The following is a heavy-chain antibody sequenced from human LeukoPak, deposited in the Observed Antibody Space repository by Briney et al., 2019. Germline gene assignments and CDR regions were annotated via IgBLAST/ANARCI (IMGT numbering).Heavy chain of an antibody. J-gene: IGHJ3*02. V-gene: IGHV4-61*02. CDR3: ARGEGGATESGVFDI. CDR1: GGSISSGSYY. D-gene: IGHD1-26*01. CDR2: IYTTGST. Sequence: SETLSLTCTVSGGSISSGSYYWSWIRQPAGKGLEWIGRIYTTGSTNYNPSLQSRVTISLDTSKNQFSLKLGSVTAADTAMYYCARGEGGATESGVFDIWGQGTMVTVTS.